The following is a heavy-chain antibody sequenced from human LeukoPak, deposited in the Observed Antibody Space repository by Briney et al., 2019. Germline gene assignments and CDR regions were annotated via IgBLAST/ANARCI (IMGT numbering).Heavy chain of an antibody. CDR1: GFTFSSYA. J-gene: IGHJ4*02. V-gene: IGHV3-23*01. CDR3: ASQPTYYYDSSGYGSAAY. D-gene: IGHD3-22*01. CDR2: ISGSGGST. Sequence: PGGSLRLSCAACGFTFSSYAMSLVRQAPGKGLEWVSAISGSGGSTYYADSVKGRFTISRDNSKNTLYLQMNSLRAEDTAVYYCASQPTYYYDSSGYGSAAYWGQGTLVTVSS.